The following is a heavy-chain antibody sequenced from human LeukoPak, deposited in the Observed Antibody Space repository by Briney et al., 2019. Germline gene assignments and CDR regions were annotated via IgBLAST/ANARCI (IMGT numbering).Heavy chain of an antibody. CDR2: IYYSGST. D-gene: IGHD6-13*01. CDR3: ARSRSSSWFLFDY. V-gene: IGHV4-59*01. J-gene: IGHJ4*02. Sequence: PSETLSLTCTVSGAFISSYYWSWIRQPPGKGLEWIGYIYYSGSTNYNPSLKSRVTISVDTSKNQFSLKLNSVTAADTAVYYCARSRSSSWFLFDYWGQGTLVTVSS. CDR1: GAFISSYY.